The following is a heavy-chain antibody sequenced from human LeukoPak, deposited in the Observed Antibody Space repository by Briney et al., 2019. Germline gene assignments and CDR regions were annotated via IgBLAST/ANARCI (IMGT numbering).Heavy chain of an antibody. Sequence: GGSLRLSCAAPGFTSSSYSMNWVRQAPGKGLEWVSSISSSSSYIYYADSVKGRFTISRDSAKNSLYLQMNSLRAEDTAVYYWARLGGGDYYCYGMDVWGQGTTVTVSS. J-gene: IGHJ6*02. V-gene: IGHV3-21*01. CDR3: ARLGGGDYYCYGMDV. D-gene: IGHD3-16*01. CDR1: GFTSSSYS. CDR2: ISSSSSYI.